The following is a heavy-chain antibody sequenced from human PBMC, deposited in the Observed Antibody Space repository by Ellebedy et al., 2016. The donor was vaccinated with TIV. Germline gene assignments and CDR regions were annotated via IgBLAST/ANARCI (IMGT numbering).Heavy chain of an antibody. D-gene: IGHD2-15*01. Sequence: ASVKASCKASGYTFTSYGISWVRQAPGQGLEWMGWISAYNGNTNYAQKLQGRVTMTTDTSTSTAYMELRSLRSDDTAVYYCARDLYSRVVVVAASEYWGQGTLVTVSS. CDR2: ISAYNGNT. CDR3: ARDLYSRVVVVAASEY. V-gene: IGHV1-18*04. J-gene: IGHJ4*02. CDR1: GYTFTSYG.